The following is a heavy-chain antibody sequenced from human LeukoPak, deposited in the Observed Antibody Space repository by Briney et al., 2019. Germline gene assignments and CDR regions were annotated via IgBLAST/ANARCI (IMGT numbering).Heavy chain of an antibody. V-gene: IGHV3-30*04. CDR2: ISYNGSHK. J-gene: IGHJ3*01. CDR1: GFSFWTYA. Sequence: PGRSPRLSCAASGFSFWTYAMHWVRQAPGKGLEWVGVISYNGSHKYYADSVKGRFTISRDNSKNTLYLQMNSLRADDTSTYFCARRIETPTTGALDVWGQGTRVIVSS. CDR3: ARRIETPTTGALDV. D-gene: IGHD1-26*01.